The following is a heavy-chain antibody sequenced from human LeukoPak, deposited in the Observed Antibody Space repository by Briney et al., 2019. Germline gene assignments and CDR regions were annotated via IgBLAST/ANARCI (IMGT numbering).Heavy chain of an antibody. V-gene: IGHV7-4-1*02. CDR2: VNTDTGNP. J-gene: IGHJ4*02. D-gene: IGHD2-15*01. CDR1: GYTFTTYA. Sequence: ASVKVSCKASGYTFTTYAMNWVRQAPGQGLEWMGWVNTDTGNPTYAQGFTGRFVFSLDTSVSTAYLQISSLKAEDTAVYYCARGYCSGGSCHTFDCWGQGTLVAVSS. CDR3: ARGYCSGGSCHTFDC.